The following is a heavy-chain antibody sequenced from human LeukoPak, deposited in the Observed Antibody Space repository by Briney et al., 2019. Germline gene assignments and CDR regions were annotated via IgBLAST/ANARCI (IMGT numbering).Heavy chain of an antibody. CDR1: GFTFNRNA. J-gene: IGHJ6*02. Sequence: PGGSLRLSCAASGFTFNRNAMHWVRQAPGKGLEWVGLVWYDGTNKYYADSVKGRFTISRDNSKNTLYLQMNSLRAEDTAVYYCARDQGGDCSGGSCYGYYGMDVWGQGTTVTVSS. D-gene: IGHD2-15*01. V-gene: IGHV3-33*01. CDR2: VWYDGTNK. CDR3: ARDQGGDCSGGSCYGYYGMDV.